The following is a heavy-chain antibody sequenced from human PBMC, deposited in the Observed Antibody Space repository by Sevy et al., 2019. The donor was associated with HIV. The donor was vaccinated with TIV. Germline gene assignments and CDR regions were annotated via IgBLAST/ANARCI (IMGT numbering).Heavy chain of an antibody. Sequence: GGSLRVSCAASGFTFSSYAMHWVRQAPGKGLEWVAVISYDGSNKYYADSVKGRFTISRDNSKNTLYLQMNSLRAEDTAVYYCASGGWYDLYYFDYRGQGTLVTVSS. CDR2: ISYDGSNK. J-gene: IGHJ4*02. V-gene: IGHV3-30-3*01. D-gene: IGHD6-19*01. CDR1: GFTFSSYA. CDR3: ASGGWYDLYYFDY.